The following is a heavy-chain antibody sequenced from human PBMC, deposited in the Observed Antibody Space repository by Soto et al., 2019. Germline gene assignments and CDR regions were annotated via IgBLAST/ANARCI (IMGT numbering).Heavy chain of an antibody. V-gene: IGHV3-74*01. CDR2: INGDGSST. D-gene: IGHD6-13*01. CDR3: ARESVLGYSSSWPYFDY. CDR1: GFTFSSYW. Sequence: EVQLVESGGGLVQPGGSLRLSCAASGFTFSSYWMHWVRQAPGKGLVWVSRINGDGSSTSYADSVKGRFTISRDNAKNTLDLQMNSLRVEDTAVYYCARESVLGYSSSWPYFDYWGQGTLVTVSS. J-gene: IGHJ4*02.